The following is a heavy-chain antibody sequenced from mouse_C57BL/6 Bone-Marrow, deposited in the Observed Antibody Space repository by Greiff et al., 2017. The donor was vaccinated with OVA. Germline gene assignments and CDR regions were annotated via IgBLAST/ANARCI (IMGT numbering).Heavy chain of an antibody. D-gene: IGHD3-1*01. Sequence: EVQGVESGTVLARPGASVKMSCKTSGYTFTSYWMHWVKQRPGQGLEWIGAIYPGNSDTSYNQKFKGKAKLTAVTSASTAYMELSSLTNEDSAVYYCTRRATSPEYYYAMDYWGQGTSVTVSS. J-gene: IGHJ4*01. V-gene: IGHV1-5*01. CDR1: GYTFTSYW. CDR3: TRRATSPEYYYAMDY. CDR2: IYPGNSDT.